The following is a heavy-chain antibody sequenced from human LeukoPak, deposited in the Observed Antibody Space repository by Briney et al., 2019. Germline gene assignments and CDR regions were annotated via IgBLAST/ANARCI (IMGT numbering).Heavy chain of an antibody. Sequence: GGSLRLSCAASGFTFSSYAMSWVRQAPGKGLEWVSSISGSGGSTYYADSVKGRFTISRDNSKNTLYLQMNSLRAEDTAVYYCAKPRYCSSTSCYTPFDYWGQGTLVTVSS. J-gene: IGHJ4*02. CDR2: ISGSGGST. CDR3: AKPRYCSSTSCYTPFDY. V-gene: IGHV3-23*01. D-gene: IGHD2-2*02. CDR1: GFTFSSYA.